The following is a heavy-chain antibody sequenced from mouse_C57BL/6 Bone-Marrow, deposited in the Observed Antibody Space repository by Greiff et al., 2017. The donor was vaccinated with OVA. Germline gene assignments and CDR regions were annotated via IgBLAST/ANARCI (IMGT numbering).Heavy chain of an antibody. V-gene: IGHV1-22*01. J-gene: IGHJ2*01. CDR1: GYTFTDYN. CDR2: INPNNGGT. CDR3: ARKGYDYFDY. Sequence: VHVKQSGPELVKPGASVKMSCKASGYTFTDYNMHWVKQSHGKSLEWIGYINPNNGGTSYNQKFKGKATLTVNKSSSTAYMELRSLTSEDSAVYYCARKGYDYFDYWGQGTTLTVSS. D-gene: IGHD3-1*01.